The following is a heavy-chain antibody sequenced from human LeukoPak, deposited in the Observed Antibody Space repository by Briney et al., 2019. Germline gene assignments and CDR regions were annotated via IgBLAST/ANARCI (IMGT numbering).Heavy chain of an antibody. V-gene: IGHV1-69*04. D-gene: IGHD3-22*01. J-gene: IGHJ4*02. CDR3: ARGYDSSGYSIDH. Sequence: GASVKVSCKASGGTFSSYAISWVRQAPGQGLEWMGRIIPILGIANYAQKFQGRVTITADKSTSTAYMELSSLRSEDTAVYYCARGYDSSGYSIDHWGQGTLVTVSS. CDR2: IIPILGIA. CDR1: GGTFSSYA.